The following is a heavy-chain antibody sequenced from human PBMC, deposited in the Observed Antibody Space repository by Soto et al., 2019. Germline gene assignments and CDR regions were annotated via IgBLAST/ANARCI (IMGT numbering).Heavy chain of an antibody. D-gene: IGHD2-15*01. Sequence: SETLSLTCVVSGGSLSDYFLSWIRQPPGTALEWIGEINHLGSINYNPSLKRRVTMSVDTSKNQFSLTLNSVTAEDTAVFYCARGVGAYYYYMDVWGKGTTVTVSS. CDR2: INHLGSI. V-gene: IGHV4-34*01. CDR3: ARGVGAYYYYMDV. J-gene: IGHJ6*03. CDR1: GGSLSDYF.